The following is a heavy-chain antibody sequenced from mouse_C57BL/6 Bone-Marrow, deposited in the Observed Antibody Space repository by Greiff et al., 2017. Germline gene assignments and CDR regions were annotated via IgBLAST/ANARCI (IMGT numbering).Heavy chain of an antibody. J-gene: IGHJ4*01. D-gene: IGHD4-1*01. CDR3: AREGKLGYAMDY. CDR2: IDPSDSYT. CDR1: GYTFTSYW. V-gene: IGHV1-69*01. Sequence: QVQLQQPGAELVMPGASVKLSCKASGYTFTSYWMHWVKQRPGQGLEWIGEIDPSDSYTNYNQKFKGKSTLTVDKSSSTAYMPLSSLTSEDSAVYYCAREGKLGYAMDYWGQGTSGTVSS.